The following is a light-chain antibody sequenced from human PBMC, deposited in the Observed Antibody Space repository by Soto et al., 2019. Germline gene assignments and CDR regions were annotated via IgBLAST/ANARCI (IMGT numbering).Light chain of an antibody. CDR3: KSYAGSNTYV. Sequence: QSVLTQPPSASWSPGQSVTISCTGTNNDICVYDFVSWYQHHPGKAPRLIIYEVVQRPSGVPDRFSGSKSGNTASLTVPGLQAADEADYFCKSYAGSNTYVFGSGTKVTV. CDR1: NNDICVYDF. CDR2: EVV. J-gene: IGLJ1*01. V-gene: IGLV2-8*01.